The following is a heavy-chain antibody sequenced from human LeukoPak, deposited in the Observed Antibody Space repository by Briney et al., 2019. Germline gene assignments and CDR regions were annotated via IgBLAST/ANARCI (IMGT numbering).Heavy chain of an antibody. D-gene: IGHD2-2*01. CDR2: ISGSSSYI. CDR1: GFTFSGYD. Sequence: GGSLRLSCAASGFTFSGYDMNWVRQAPGKGLEWVSSISGSSSYIYYADSMKGRFTISRDNAKNSLYLQMNSLRAEDTAVYYCARASSTYDAFDIWGQGTMVTVSS. V-gene: IGHV3-21*01. J-gene: IGHJ3*02. CDR3: ARASSTYDAFDI.